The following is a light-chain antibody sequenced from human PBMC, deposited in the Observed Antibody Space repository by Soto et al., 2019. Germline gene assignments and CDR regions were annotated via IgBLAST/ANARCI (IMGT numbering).Light chain of an antibody. CDR2: DVR. CDR3: SSYTSSGSLVL. V-gene: IGLV2-14*03. CDR1: GSDIGGYDF. J-gene: IGLJ2*01. Sequence: QSALTQPASVSGSPGQSITLSCTGTGSDIGGYDFVSWYQHHPNRAPKLLIYDVRHRPSGVSDRFSGSKYDNTASLTISGLQAEDEAQYYCSSYTSSGSLVLFGGGTKLTVL.